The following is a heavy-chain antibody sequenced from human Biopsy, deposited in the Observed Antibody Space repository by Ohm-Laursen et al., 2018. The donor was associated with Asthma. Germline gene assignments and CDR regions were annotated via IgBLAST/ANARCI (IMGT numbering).Heavy chain of an antibody. CDR2: IYYSGRT. J-gene: IGHJ2*01. D-gene: IGHD6-6*01. V-gene: IGHV4-39*02. CDR1: GDAMSTSGSY. CDR3: ARAVSSSSYWYFDL. Sequence: SETLSLTCIVSGDAMSTSGSYWGWIRQSPGKGLEWIGSIYYSGRTYYNPSLGSRVTISADTSKNHFSQKVTSVTAADTAVYYCARAVSSSSYWYFDLWGRGDLVTVSS.